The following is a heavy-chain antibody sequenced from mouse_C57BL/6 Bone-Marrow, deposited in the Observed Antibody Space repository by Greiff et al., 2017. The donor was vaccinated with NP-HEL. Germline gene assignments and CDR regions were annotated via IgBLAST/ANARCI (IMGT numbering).Heavy chain of an antibody. CDR3: AISYYSNYEFAY. J-gene: IGHJ3*01. D-gene: IGHD2-5*01. CDR1: GFSLTSYG. CDR2: IWSGGST. Sequence: VKLVESGPGLVQPSQSLSITCTVSGFSLTSYGVHWVRQPPGKGLEWLGVIWSGGSTDYNAAFISRLSISKDNSKSQVFFKMNSLQADDTAIYYCAISYYSNYEFAYWGQGTLVTVSA. V-gene: IGHV2-4*01.